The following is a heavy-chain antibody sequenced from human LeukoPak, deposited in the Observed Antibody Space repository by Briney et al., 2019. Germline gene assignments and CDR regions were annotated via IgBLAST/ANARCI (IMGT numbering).Heavy chain of an antibody. J-gene: IGHJ4*02. V-gene: IGHV3-74*01. Sequence: PGGSLRLSCAASGFTFSSYSMNWVRQVPGKGLVWVSRIKSDGSTTSFADSVKGRFTISRDNAKNTLYLQMDSLRAEDTAVYYCARKSAVRSGFDYWGQGTLVTVTT. D-gene: IGHD3-3*01. CDR2: IKSDGSTT. CDR3: ARKSAVRSGFDY. CDR1: GFTFSSYS.